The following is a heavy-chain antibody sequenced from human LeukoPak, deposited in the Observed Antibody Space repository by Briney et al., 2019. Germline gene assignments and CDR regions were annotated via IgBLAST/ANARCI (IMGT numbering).Heavy chain of an antibody. CDR1: GFTFSSYG. CDR2: IWYDGSNK. J-gene: IGHJ5*02. Sequence: GGSLTLSCAASGFTFSSYGMHWVPQAPGKGLEWVAVIWYDGSNKYYADSVKGRFTISRDNSKNTLYLQMNSLRSEDTAVYYCAKDTSSSYNWFDPWGQGTLVTVSS. D-gene: IGHD6-6*01. CDR3: AKDTSSSYNWFDP. V-gene: IGHV3-33*06.